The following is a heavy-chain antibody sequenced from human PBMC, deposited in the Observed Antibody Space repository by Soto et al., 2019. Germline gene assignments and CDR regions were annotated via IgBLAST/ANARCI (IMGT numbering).Heavy chain of an antibody. V-gene: IGHV1-3*01. Sequence: ASVKVSCKASGYTFTSYAMHWVRQAPGQRLEWMGWINAGNGNTKYSQKFQGRVTITRDTSASTAYMELSSLRSEDTAVYYCARDRPPPLVYYYYYGMDVWGQGTTVTVSS. J-gene: IGHJ6*02. D-gene: IGHD6-6*01. CDR1: GYTFTSYA. CDR2: INAGNGNT. CDR3: ARDRPPPLVYYYYYGMDV.